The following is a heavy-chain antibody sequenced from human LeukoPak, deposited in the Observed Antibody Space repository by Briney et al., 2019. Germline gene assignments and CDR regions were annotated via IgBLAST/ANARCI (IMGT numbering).Heavy chain of an antibody. V-gene: IGHV4-34*01. CDR2: INHSGST. D-gene: IGHD6-19*01. J-gene: IGHJ6*02. CDR1: GGSFSGYY. CDR3: ARIGIGSGWLAGYYYYGMDV. Sequence: SETLSLTCAVYGGSFSGYYWSWIRQPPGKGLEWIGEINHSGSTNYNPSLKSRVTISVDTSKNQFSLKLSSVTAADTAVYYCARIGIGSGWLAGYYYYGMDVWGQGTTVTVSS.